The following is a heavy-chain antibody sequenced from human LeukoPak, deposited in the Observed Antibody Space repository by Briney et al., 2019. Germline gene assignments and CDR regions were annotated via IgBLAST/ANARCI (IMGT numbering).Heavy chain of an antibody. Sequence: SGTLSLTCAVSGGSISSSNWWSWVRQPPGKGLEWIGEIYHSGSTNYNPSLKSRVTISVDTSKNQFSLKLSSVTAADTAVYYCARQWVYYDSSGYYAYWGQGTLVTVSS. CDR1: GGSISSSNW. J-gene: IGHJ4*02. D-gene: IGHD3-22*01. CDR3: ARQWVYYDSSGYYAY. V-gene: IGHV4-4*02. CDR2: IYHSGST.